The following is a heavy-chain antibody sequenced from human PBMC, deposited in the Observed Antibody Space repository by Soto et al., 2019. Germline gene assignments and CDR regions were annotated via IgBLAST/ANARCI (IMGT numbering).Heavy chain of an antibody. J-gene: IGHJ4*02. D-gene: IGHD3-10*01. CDR3: ARSSPPITPGDY. CDR2: INPNSGGT. CDR1: GYTFTGYY. V-gene: IGHV1-2*02. Sequence: ASVKVSCKASGYTFTGYYMHWVRQAPGQGLEWMGWINPNSGGTNYAQKFQGRVTMTRDTSISTAYMELSRLRSDDTAVYYCARSSPPITPGDYWGQGTLVTVSS.